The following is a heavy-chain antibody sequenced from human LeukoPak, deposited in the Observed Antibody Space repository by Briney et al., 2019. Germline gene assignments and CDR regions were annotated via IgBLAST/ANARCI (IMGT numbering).Heavy chain of an antibody. J-gene: IGHJ4*02. V-gene: IGHV1-2*02. D-gene: IGHD2-2*01. CDR2: INPNSGGT. Sequence: ASVKVSCKASGYTFTDYYMHWVRQAPGQGLEWMGWINPNSGGTNYAQKFQGRVTMTRDTSISTAYMELSSLRSEDTAVYYCARAGYCSSTSCIRFDYWGQGTLVTASS. CDR1: GYTFTDYY. CDR3: ARAGYCSSTSCIRFDY.